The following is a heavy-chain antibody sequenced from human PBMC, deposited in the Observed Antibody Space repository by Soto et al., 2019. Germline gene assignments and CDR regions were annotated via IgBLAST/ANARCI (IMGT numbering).Heavy chain of an antibody. J-gene: IGHJ3*02. Sequence: ASVKVSCKASGGTFSSYTISWVRQAPGQGLEWMGRIIPILGIANYAQKFQGRVTITADKSTSTAYMELGSLRSEDTAVYYCARGYPHMTFDIWGQGTMVTVSS. V-gene: IGHV1-69*02. CDR3: ARGYPHMTFDI. CDR1: GGTFSSYT. D-gene: IGHD2-15*01. CDR2: IIPILGIA.